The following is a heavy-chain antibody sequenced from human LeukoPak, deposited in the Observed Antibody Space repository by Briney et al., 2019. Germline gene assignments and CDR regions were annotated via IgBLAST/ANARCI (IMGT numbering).Heavy chain of an antibody. J-gene: IGHJ5*02. Sequence: SGTLSLTCAVSGGSISSSNWWSWVRQPPGKGLEWIGEIYHSGSTNYNPSLKSRVTISVDTSKNYFSLKLSSVTAADTAVYYCARASTVVTPDWFDPWGQGTLVTVSS. CDR3: ARASTVVTPDWFDP. D-gene: IGHD4-23*01. V-gene: IGHV4-4*02. CDR1: GGSISSSNW. CDR2: IYHSGST.